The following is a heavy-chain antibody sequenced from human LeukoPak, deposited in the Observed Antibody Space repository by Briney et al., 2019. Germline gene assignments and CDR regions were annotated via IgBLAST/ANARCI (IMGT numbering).Heavy chain of an antibody. CDR3: ARELGRNAFDI. V-gene: IGHV1-2*02. J-gene: IGHJ3*02. CDR1: GYTFTDYH. Sequence: GASVKVSCKASGYTFTDYHMHWMRQAPGQGLECLGWISPNSGGTNYAQKFQGRITMTRDTSISTAYMELSRLRSDDTAVYYCARELGRNAFDIRGQGTMVTVSS. D-gene: IGHD7-27*01. CDR2: ISPNSGGT.